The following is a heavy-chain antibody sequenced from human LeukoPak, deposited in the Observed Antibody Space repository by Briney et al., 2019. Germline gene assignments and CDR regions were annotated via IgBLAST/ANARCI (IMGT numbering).Heavy chain of an antibody. Sequence: GASVKVSCKVSGYTLTELSMHWVRQAPGQGLEWMRWISAYNGNTNYAQKLQGRVTMTTDTSTSTAYMELRSLRSEDTAVYYCARDGQLVSDYYYYYMDVWGKGTTVTVSS. CDR1: GYTLTELS. CDR3: ARDGQLVSDYYYYYMDV. D-gene: IGHD6-6*01. V-gene: IGHV1-18*01. J-gene: IGHJ6*03. CDR2: ISAYNGNT.